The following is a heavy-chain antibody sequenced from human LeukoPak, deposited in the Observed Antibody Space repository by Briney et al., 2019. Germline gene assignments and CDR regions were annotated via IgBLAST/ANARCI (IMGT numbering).Heavy chain of an antibody. CDR2: IWPDGSLK. CDR3: ARRNHAYDWDY. V-gene: IGHV3-33*01. CDR1: GFPFSSYG. Sequence: GGSLRLSCTASGFPFSSYGMHWVRQAPGKGLVWVTVIWPDGSLKYYADSVKGRFTVSRDNSKNTLYLQMNSLRAEDTAVYYCARRNHAYDWDYWGQGTLVTVSS. D-gene: IGHD5-12*01. J-gene: IGHJ4*02.